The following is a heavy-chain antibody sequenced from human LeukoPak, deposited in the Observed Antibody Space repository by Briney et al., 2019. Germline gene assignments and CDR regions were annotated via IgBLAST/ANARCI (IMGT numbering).Heavy chain of an antibody. Sequence: SETLSLTCAVSGGSISSSNWWSWVRQPPGKGLEWIGEIYHSGSTNYNPSLKSRVTISVDTSKNQFSLKLNSLTAADTAMYYCARVGGTNYYYYGMDVWGQGTTVTVSS. J-gene: IGHJ6*02. D-gene: IGHD3-10*01. V-gene: IGHV4-4*02. CDR1: GGSISSSNW. CDR3: ARVGGTNYYYYGMDV. CDR2: IYHSGST.